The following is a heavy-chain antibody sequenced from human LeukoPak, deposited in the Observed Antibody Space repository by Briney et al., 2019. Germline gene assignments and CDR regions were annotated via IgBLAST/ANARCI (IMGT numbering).Heavy chain of an antibody. CDR1: GFTISSYA. CDR3: AKEAGYSSGWYGDY. D-gene: IGHD6-19*01. Sequence: GGSLRLSCAASGFTISSYAMSWVRQPPGKGLEWVSAISGSGGSTYYADSVKGRFTISRDNSKNTLYLQMNSLRAEDTAVYYCAKEAGYSSGWYGDYWGQGTLVTVSS. CDR2: ISGSGGST. J-gene: IGHJ4*02. V-gene: IGHV3-23*01.